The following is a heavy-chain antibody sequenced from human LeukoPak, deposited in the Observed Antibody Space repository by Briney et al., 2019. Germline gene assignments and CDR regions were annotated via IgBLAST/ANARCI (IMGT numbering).Heavy chain of an antibody. D-gene: IGHD3-22*01. CDR2: IYYSGST. J-gene: IGHJ3*02. V-gene: IGHV4-30-4*01. Sequence: SETLSLTCTVPGGSISSGDYYWSWIRQPPGKGLEWIGYIYYSGSTYYNPSLKSRVTISVDTSKNQFSLKLSSVTAADTAVYYCARETYYYDSSDAFDIWGQGTMVTVSS. CDR1: GGSISSGDYY. CDR3: ARETYYYDSSDAFDI.